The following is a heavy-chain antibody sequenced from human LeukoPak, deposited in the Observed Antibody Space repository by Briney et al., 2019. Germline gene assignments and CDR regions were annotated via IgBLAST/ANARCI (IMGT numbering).Heavy chain of an antibody. CDR1: GGSISSSSYY. V-gene: IGHV4-39*01. CDR3: ARSDYGGNSGFDY. J-gene: IGHJ4*02. D-gene: IGHD4-23*01. CDR2: IYYSGST. Sequence: SETLSLTCTVSGGSISSSSYYWGWIRQPPGKGLEWIGSIYYSGSTYYNPSLKSRVTISVDTSKNQFSLKLSSVTAADKAIYYCARSDYGGNSGFDYWGQGTLVTVSS.